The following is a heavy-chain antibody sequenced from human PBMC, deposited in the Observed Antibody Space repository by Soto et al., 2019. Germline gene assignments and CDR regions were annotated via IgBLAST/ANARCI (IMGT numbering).Heavy chain of an antibody. Sequence: QVQLQESGPGLVKPSETLSLTCTVSGGSISGYYWWWMRQPAGRRLVWIGRIYASGNTNKNPSLQSRVAMSVDTSKNQPSLRLNSVTAAETAVYYCARVGRTRATVTTDAFDVGGQETKVTVSS. CDR2: IYASGNT. J-gene: IGHJ3*01. D-gene: IGHD4-17*01. CDR3: ARVGRTRATVTTDAFDV. V-gene: IGHV4-4*07. CDR1: GGSISGYY.